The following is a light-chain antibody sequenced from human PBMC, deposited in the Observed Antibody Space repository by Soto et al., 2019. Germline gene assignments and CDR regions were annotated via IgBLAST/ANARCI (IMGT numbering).Light chain of an antibody. CDR3: CSYAGDSYV. J-gene: IGLJ1*01. CDR2: DVS. CDR1: SSDVGNYNL. Sequence: QSVLTQPASVSGSPGQSITISCTGTSSDVGNYNLVSWYQQHPGKAPKLMIYDVSKRPSGVSNRFSGSNSGNTASLIISGLQADDEADYYCCSYAGDSYVFGTGTKVTVL. V-gene: IGLV2-23*02.